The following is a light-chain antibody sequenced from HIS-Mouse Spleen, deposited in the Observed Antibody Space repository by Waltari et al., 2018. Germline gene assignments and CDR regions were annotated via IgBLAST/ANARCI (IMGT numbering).Light chain of an antibody. CDR1: QSLLHSNGYNY. V-gene: IGKV2-28*01. Sequence: DIVMNQSPLSLPVTPGEPASIPCRSRQSLLHSNGYNYLDWYLQKPGQSLQLLIYLGSNRASGVPDRFSGSGSGTDFTLKISRVEAEDVGVYYCMQALQTPFTFGPGTKVDIK. J-gene: IGKJ3*01. CDR2: LGS. CDR3: MQALQTPFT.